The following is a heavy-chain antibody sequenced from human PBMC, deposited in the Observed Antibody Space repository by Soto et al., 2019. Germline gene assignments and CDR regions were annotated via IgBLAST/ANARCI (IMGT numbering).Heavy chain of an antibody. D-gene: IGHD3-10*01. CDR2: ISGSGGST. J-gene: IGHJ5*02. Sequence: LRLSCAASGFTFSSYAMSWVRQAPGKGLEWVSAISGSGGSTYYADSVKGRFTISRDNSKNTLYLQMNSLRAEDTAVYYCAKCLWFGESRSNWFDPWGQGTLVTVS. CDR1: GFTFSSYA. CDR3: AKCLWFGESRSNWFDP. V-gene: IGHV3-23*01.